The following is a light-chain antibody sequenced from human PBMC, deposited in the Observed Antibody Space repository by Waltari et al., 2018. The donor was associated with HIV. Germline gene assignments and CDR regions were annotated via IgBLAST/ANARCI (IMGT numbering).Light chain of an antibody. CDR2: DAA. CDR1: SSDYS. J-gene: IGLJ3*02. Sequence: QSALTQPASVSGSPGQSITISCTGISSDYSVSWYQQHPGRAPKLMIYDAANRPSGFSRRCSGAKSGHTASLTISGLQADDEADYYCSSFTTSSTGVFGGGTKLTVL. V-gene: IGLV2-14*03. CDR3: SSFTTSSTGV.